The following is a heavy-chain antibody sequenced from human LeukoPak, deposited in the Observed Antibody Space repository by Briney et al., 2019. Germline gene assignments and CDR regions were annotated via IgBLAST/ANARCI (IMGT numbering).Heavy chain of an antibody. CDR2: ISGTGTHT. CDR3: ARDPASANWFDS. J-gene: IGHJ5*01. Sequence: GGSLRLSCAASGFTFSDCYMNWIRQAPGKGLEWISYISGTGTHTNYADSVKGRFTMPRDNANNSLFLQMDSLKVEDTGVYYCARDPASANWFDSWGQGTLVTVSS. D-gene: IGHD2-2*01. CDR1: GFTFSDCY. V-gene: IGHV3-11*06.